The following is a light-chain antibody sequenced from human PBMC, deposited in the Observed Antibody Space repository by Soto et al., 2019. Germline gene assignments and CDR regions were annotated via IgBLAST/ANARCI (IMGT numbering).Light chain of an antibody. CDR2: EVN. Sequence: QSALTQPASVSGSPGQSITISCTGGSSDVGSYNRVSWYRQHPGKAPQLMIYEVNNRPSGVSNRFSGSKSGNTASLTISGLQAEDEADYFCASYAGSNNVIFGGGTKLTVL. V-gene: IGLV2-14*02. J-gene: IGLJ2*01. CDR1: SSDVGSYNR. CDR3: ASYAGSNNVI.